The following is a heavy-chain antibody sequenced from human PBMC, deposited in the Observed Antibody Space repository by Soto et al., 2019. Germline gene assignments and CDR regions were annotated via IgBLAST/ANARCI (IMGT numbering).Heavy chain of an antibody. Sequence: QLQLQESGPGLVKPSETLSLTCTVSGGSISSSSYYWGWIRQPPGKGLEWIGNIYYSGSTYYNPSPQSRVTLSVDTSKNQFSLKLTSVTAADTAVYYCARLVWGLVSYWGQGTLVTVSS. CDR3: ARLVWGLVSY. CDR1: GGSISSSSYY. CDR2: IYYSGST. D-gene: IGHD3-16*01. J-gene: IGHJ4*02. V-gene: IGHV4-39*01.